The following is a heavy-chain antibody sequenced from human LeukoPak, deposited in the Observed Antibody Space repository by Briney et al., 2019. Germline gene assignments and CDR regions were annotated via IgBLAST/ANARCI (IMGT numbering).Heavy chain of an antibody. CDR2: ISAYNGNT. CDR1: GYTFTIYG. V-gene: IGHV1-18*01. D-gene: IGHD3-10*01. Sequence: ASVKVSCNASGYTFTIYGISWVRQAPGQGLEEMLWISAYNGNTNYAPKYQARVTMTSDTSISTAYMELRRLRSDDTAVYYCARPPSMVRAVGHWFDPWGQGTLVTVSS. J-gene: IGHJ5*02. CDR3: ARPPSMVRAVGHWFDP.